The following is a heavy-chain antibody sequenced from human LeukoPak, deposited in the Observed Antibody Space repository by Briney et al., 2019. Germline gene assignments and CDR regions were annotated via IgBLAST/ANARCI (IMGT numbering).Heavy chain of an antibody. D-gene: IGHD1-26*01. CDR3: AKNGGYYKWNY. Sequence: SETLSLTCTVSGGSICGSYWDWIRQSPGKGLEWLGYVHDTGGTNYNSSLNSRVTMSVDTSKNQFSLRLNSVTAADTAVYYCAKNGGYYKWNYWGQGTLVTVSS. V-gene: IGHV4-59*08. J-gene: IGHJ4*02. CDR1: GGSICGSY. CDR2: VHDTGGT.